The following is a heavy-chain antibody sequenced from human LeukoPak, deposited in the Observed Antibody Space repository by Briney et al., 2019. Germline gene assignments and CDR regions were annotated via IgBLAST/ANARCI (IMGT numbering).Heavy chain of an antibody. D-gene: IGHD5-18*01. CDR2: IKEDGSDK. V-gene: IGHV3-7*05. Sequence: GGSLRLSCAASGFTFSNYWMSWVRQAPGKGLEWVANIKEDGSDKYYVDSVKGRFTISRDNAKNSQYLQMNSLRAEDTAVYYCARDGLHTAHFDYWGQGTLVTVSS. J-gene: IGHJ4*02. CDR3: ARDGLHTAHFDY. CDR1: GFTFSNYW.